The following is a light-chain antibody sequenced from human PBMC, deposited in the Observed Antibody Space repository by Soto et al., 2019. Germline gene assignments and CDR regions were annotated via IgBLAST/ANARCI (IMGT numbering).Light chain of an antibody. CDR2: DAS. J-gene: IGKJ1*01. CDR1: QSIGTC. CDR3: QQYSDSSGA. Sequence: DIQVTQSPSPLSVSVGDRFTITFVASQSIGTCLAWYQQKPGKAPKLLIFDASTLESGVPSRFSGSGSGTDFTLTISSLQPDDFATYYCQQYSDSSGAFGQGTKVDI. V-gene: IGKV1-5*01.